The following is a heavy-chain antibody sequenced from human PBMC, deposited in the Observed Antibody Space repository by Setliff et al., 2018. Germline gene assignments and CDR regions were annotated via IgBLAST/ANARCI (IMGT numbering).Heavy chain of an antibody. CDR3: ARASVVHAIAVGY. CDR2: IYYTGIT. Sequence: PSETLSLTCTVSGDSINSYPYYWGWIRQPPGKGLEWIGNIYYTGITYYNPSLKSRVTISVDTSKNHFSLNLTSVTAADTAVYYCARASVVHAIAVGYWGQGTLVTVSS. V-gene: IGHV4-39*02. CDR1: GDSINSYPYY. D-gene: IGHD2-15*01. J-gene: IGHJ4*02.